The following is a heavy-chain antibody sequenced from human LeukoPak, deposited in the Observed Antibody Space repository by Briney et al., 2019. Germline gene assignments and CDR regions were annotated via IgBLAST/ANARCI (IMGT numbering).Heavy chain of an antibody. V-gene: IGHV4-61*08. J-gene: IGHJ1*01. CDR3: ATTWAASGAQYFQH. D-gene: IGHD2-15*01. CDR1: GGSISSGGYY. Sequence: SQTLSLTCAVSGGSISSGGYYWSWIRQPPGKGLEWIGYIYYSGSTNYNPSLKSRVSISVDTSKNQFSLNLRSVTAADTAVYYCATTWAASGAQYFQHWGQGTLVTVSS. CDR2: IYYSGST.